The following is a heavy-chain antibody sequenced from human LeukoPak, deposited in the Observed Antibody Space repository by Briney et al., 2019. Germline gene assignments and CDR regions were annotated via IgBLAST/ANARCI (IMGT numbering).Heavy chain of an antibody. J-gene: IGHJ4*02. V-gene: IGHV1-69*04. D-gene: IGHD3-22*01. CDR3: AREGRYYYDSSGSYFDY. CDR2: IIPILGIA. CDR1: GGTFSSYA. Sequence: ASVKVSCKASGGTFSSYAISWVRQAPGQGLEWMGRIIPILGIANYAQKFQGRVMITADKSTSTAYMELSSLRSEDTAVYYCAREGRYYYDSSGSYFDYWGQGTLVTVSS.